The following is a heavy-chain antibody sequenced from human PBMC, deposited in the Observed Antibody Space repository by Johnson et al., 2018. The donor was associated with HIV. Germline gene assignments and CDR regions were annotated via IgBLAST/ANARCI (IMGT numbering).Heavy chain of an antibody. V-gene: IGHV3-11*04. CDR2: ISSSGSTI. CDR3: AKDCIDRERIRYFDWLLLNAFDI. Sequence: QVQLVESGGGLVKPGGSLRLSCAASGFTFSDYYMSWIRQAPGKGLEWVSYISSSGSTIYYADSVKGRFTISRDNSKNTLYLQMNSLRAEDTAVYSCAKDCIDRERIRYFDWLLLNAFDIWGQGTMVTVSS. J-gene: IGHJ3*02. D-gene: IGHD3-9*01. CDR1: GFTFSDYY.